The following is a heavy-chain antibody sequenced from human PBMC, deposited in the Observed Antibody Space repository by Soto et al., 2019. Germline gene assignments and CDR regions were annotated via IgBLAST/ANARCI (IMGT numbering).Heavy chain of an antibody. D-gene: IGHD3-9*01. CDR1: GGTFNNYG. Sequence: QVQLVQSGAEVKKPGSSVKVSCKASGGTFNNYGMGWVRQAPGQGLEWMGGIIPRIGRTNYAQKFQGRLTLTADASRSTAYLELSSVRSDDTAVYYCASWDYDVLTGYSYDAGGQGTLVTVSS. CDR2: IIPRIGRT. V-gene: IGHV1-69*01. J-gene: IGHJ5*02. CDR3: ASWDYDVLTGYSYDA.